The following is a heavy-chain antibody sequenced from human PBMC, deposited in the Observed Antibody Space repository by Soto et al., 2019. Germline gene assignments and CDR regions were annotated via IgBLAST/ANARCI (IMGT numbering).Heavy chain of an antibody. CDR2: TYYRSKWYN. V-gene: IGHV6-1*01. D-gene: IGHD2-15*01. J-gene: IGHJ6*02. Sequence: SQTLSLTCAISGDSVSSNSAAWNWSRQSPSRGLEWLGRTYYRSKWYNDYAVSVKSRITINPDKSNNQFSLQLNSVTPEDTAVYYCARDRGYCSGGSCYSYYYYYGMDVWGQGTTVTVYS. CDR3: ARDRGYCSGGSCYSYYYYYGMDV. CDR1: GDSVSSNSAA.